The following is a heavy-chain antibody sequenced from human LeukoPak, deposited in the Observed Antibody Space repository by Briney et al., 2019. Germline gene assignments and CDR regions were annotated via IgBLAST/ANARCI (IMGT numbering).Heavy chain of an antibody. J-gene: IGHJ4*02. D-gene: IGHD6-19*01. Sequence: GGSLRLSCAASGVTFSSYSMNWVRQAPGKGLEWVSSISSSSYIYYADSVKGRFTISRDNAKNSLYLQMNSLRAEDTAVYYCARDAVAVVHNLYYFDYWGQGTLVTVSS. CDR1: GVTFSSYS. CDR2: ISSSSYI. V-gene: IGHV3-21*01. CDR3: ARDAVAVVHNLYYFDY.